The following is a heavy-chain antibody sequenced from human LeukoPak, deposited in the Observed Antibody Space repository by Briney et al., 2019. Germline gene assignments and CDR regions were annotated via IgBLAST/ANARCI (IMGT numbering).Heavy chain of an antibody. D-gene: IGHD6-13*01. V-gene: IGHV1-24*01. CDR2: FDPEDGET. J-gene: IGHJ4*02. CDR3: ARVGYSSSWGQFDY. CDR1: GYTLTELS. Sequence: ASVKVSCKVSGYTLTELSMHWVRQAPGKGLEWMGGFDPEDGETIYAQKFRGRVTMTEDTSTDTAYMELSSLRSEDTAVYYCARVGYSSSWGQFDYWGQGTLVTVSS.